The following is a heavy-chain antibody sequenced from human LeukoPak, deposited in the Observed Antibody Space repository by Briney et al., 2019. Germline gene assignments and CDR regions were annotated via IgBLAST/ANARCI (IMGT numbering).Heavy chain of an antibody. CDR3: ASPILLYDSSEYYFDY. V-gene: IGHV1-69*04. Sequence: SVKVSCKASGATFSSYAISWVRQAPGQGLEWMGRIIPILGIANYAQKFQGRVTITADKSTSTAYMELSSLRSEDTAVYYCASPILLYDSSEYYFDYWGQGTLVTVSS. J-gene: IGHJ4*02. CDR1: GATFSSYA. CDR2: IIPILGIA. D-gene: IGHD3-22*01.